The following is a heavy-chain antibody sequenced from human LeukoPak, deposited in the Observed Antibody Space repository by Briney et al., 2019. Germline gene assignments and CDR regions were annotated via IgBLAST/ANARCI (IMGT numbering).Heavy chain of an antibody. J-gene: IGHJ5*02. D-gene: IGHD2-2*01. CDR3: AGGYCSRTSCSEDWFDP. CDR2: ISAYNGNT. CDR1: GYTFTSYG. Sequence: GASVKVSCKASGYTFTSYGISWVRQAPGQGLEWMGWISAYNGNTNYAQKLQGRVTMTTDTSTSTAYMELRSLRSDDTAVYYCAGGYCSRTSCSEDWFDPWGQGTLVTVSS. V-gene: IGHV1-18*01.